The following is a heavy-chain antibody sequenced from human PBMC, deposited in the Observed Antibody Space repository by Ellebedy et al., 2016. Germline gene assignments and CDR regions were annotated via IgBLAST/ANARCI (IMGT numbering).Heavy chain of an antibody. J-gene: IGHJ3*02. CDR3: ARDRNCSSTSCYRWAFDI. CDR1: GGSISSYY. CDR2: IYYSGST. D-gene: IGHD2-2*01. Sequence: SETLSLXCTVSGGSISSYYWSWIRQPPGKGLEWIGYIYYSGSTNYNPSLKSRVTISVDTSKNQFSLKLSSVTAADTAVYYCARDRNCSSTSCYRWAFDIWGQGTMVTVSS. V-gene: IGHV4-59*13.